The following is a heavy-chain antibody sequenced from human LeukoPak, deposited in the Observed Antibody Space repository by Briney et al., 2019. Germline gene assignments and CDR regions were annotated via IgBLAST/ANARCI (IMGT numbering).Heavy chain of an antibody. J-gene: IGHJ2*01. CDR2: IYSGGST. CDR3: ARGKQWLPWGAWYFDL. CDR1: GFTVSSNY. Sequence: PGGPLRLSCAASGFTVSSNYMSWVRQAPGKGLEWVSVIYSGGSTYYADSVKGRFTISRDNSKNTLYLQMNSLRAEDTAVYYCARGKQWLPWGAWYFDLWGRGTLVTVSS. D-gene: IGHD6-19*01. V-gene: IGHV3-66*01.